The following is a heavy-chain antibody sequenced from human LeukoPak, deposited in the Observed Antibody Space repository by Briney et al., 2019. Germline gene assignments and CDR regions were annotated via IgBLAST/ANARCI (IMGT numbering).Heavy chain of an antibody. D-gene: IGHD3-22*01. CDR3: ARDRAATGDSSGYGAFDI. CDR1: GYTFTGYG. CDR2: ISAYNGNT. J-gene: IGHJ3*02. Sequence: ASVKVSCKASGYTFTGYGISWVRQAPGQGLEWMGWISAYNGNTNYAQKLQGRVTMTTDTSTSTAYMELRSLRSDDTAVYYCARDRAATGDSSGYGAFDIWGQGTMVTVSS. V-gene: IGHV1-18*01.